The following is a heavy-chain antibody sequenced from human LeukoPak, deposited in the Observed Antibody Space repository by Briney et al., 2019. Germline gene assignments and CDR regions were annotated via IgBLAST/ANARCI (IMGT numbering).Heavy chain of an antibody. CDR2: ISSSSSYI. Sequence: PGGSLRLSCAASGFTFSSYSMNWVRQAPGEGLEWVSSISSSSSYIYYADSVKGRFTISRDNAKNSLYLQMNSLRAEDTAVYYCARALSQYYYDSSGYLDYWGQGTLVTVSS. D-gene: IGHD3-22*01. V-gene: IGHV3-21*01. CDR1: GFTFSSYS. CDR3: ARALSQYYYDSSGYLDY. J-gene: IGHJ4*02.